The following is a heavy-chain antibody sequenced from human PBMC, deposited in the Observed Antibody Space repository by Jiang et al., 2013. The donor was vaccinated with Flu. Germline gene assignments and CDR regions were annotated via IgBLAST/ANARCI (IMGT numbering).Heavy chain of an antibody. D-gene: IGHD5-18*01. CDR1: GFTFSSYA. CDR3: AKDTWTQVWATGTYDS. J-gene: IGHJ5*02. Sequence: VQLVESGGGLVQPGGSLRLSCAGSGFTFSSYAMSWVRQAPGKGLEWVSAVSGSALSTYYADSVKGRFTISRDNSKNTLFLQMNSLRAEDTAIYYCAKDTWTQVWATGTYDSWGQGALVTVSS. CDR2: VSGSALST. V-gene: IGHV3-23*04.